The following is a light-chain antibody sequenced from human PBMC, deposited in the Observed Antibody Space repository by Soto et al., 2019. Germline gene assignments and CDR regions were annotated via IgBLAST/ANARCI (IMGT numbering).Light chain of an antibody. CDR3: SSFTTSHTYV. J-gene: IGLJ1*01. CDR1: SSDVGTYKL. Sequence: QSALTQPASVSGSPGQSITISCTGTSSDVGTYKLVSWYQQHPGKAPQLIIYEANKRPSGVSSRFSGSKSANTASLTISGLQAEDEADYYCSSFTTSHTYVFGTGTKLTVL. V-gene: IGLV2-14*02. CDR2: EAN.